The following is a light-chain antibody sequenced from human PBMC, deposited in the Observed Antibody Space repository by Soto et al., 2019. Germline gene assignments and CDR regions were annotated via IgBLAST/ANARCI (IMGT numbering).Light chain of an antibody. CDR1: QSVLYSSNNRDS. J-gene: IGKJ3*01. Sequence: DIVMTQSPDSLAVSLGERATINCKSSQSVLYSSNNRDSLAWYQQKPGLPPKLLIYWASIRASGVPDRFSGGGSGTDFTLTISSLQPEDFVTYYCQQLKSSPFTFGPGTKVEIK. CDR3: QQLKSSPFT. V-gene: IGKV4-1*01. CDR2: WAS.